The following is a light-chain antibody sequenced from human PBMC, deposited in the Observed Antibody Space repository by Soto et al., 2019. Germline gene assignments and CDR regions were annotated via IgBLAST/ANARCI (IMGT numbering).Light chain of an antibody. V-gene: IGLV3-21*02. Sequence: SYELTQPPSVSVAPGQTATITCGGSNIGVKSVHWYQQRPGQAPILAVYDDSARPSGITERFSGSNSGNTASLTISGLQAEDEANYHCCSYAGSITFTFGGGTKLTVL. CDR2: DDS. J-gene: IGLJ2*01. CDR3: CSYAGSITFT. CDR1: NIGVKS.